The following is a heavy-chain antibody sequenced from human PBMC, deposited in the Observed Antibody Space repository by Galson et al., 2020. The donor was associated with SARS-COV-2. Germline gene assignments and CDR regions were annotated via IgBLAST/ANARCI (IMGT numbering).Heavy chain of an antibody. D-gene: IGHD3-10*01. Sequence: SETLSLTCTVSGGSISSGSYYWSWIRQPAGKGLEWIGRIYTSGSTNYNPSLKSRVTISVDTSKNQFSLKLSSVTAADTAVYYCARLTRFAYYYMDGWGKGTTVTISS. CDR2: IYTSGST. CDR3: ARLTRFAYYYMDG. J-gene: IGHJ6*03. CDR1: GGSISSGSYY. V-gene: IGHV4-61*02.